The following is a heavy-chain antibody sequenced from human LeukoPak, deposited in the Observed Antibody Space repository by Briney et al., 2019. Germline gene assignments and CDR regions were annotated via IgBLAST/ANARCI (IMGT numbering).Heavy chain of an antibody. CDR1: GFTFSSYE. D-gene: IGHD1-26*01. Sequence: PGGSLRLSCAASGFTFSSYEMNWVRQAPGKGLEWVANLNQDGSQRYYVDSVKGRFTISRDNAKNSLYLQMNSLRVEDTAIYYCARGWAASFDTWGQGTLVTVSS. CDR3: ARGWAASFDT. CDR2: LNQDGSQR. V-gene: IGHV3-7*01. J-gene: IGHJ5*02.